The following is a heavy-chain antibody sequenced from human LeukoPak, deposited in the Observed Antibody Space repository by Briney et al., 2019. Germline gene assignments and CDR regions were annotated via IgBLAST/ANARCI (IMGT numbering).Heavy chain of an antibody. Sequence: GGSLRLSCAASGFTFSIYSMNWVRQAPGKGLEWVSTLSGSGGVTYYADSVKGRFTISRDNSKNTLYLQMNSLRAEDTAVYYCATLDSSSYWADAFDIWGQGTMVIVSS. CDR2: LSGSGGVT. V-gene: IGHV3-23*01. D-gene: IGHD6-13*01. CDR3: ATLDSSSYWADAFDI. J-gene: IGHJ3*02. CDR1: GFTFSIYS.